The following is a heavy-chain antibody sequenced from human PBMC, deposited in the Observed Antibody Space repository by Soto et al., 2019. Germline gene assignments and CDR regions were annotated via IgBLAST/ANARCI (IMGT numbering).Heavy chain of an antibody. J-gene: IGHJ4*02. V-gene: IGHV5-10-1*01. D-gene: IGHD3-22*01. CDR3: ARHFALHYYDSSGYNDY. CDR1: GCSFASYW. CDR2: IDPSDSYT. Sequence: PXEFLKISCRGCGCSFASYWISWVRQMPGKGLEWMGRIDPSDSYTNYSPSFQGHVTISADKSISTAYLQWSSLKASDTAMYYCARHFALHYYDSSGYNDYWGQGTLVTVSS.